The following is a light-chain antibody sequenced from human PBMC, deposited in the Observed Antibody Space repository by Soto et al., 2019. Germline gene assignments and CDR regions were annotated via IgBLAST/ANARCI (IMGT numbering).Light chain of an antibody. CDR1: SSDVGDHNS. CDR2: AVS. J-gene: IGLJ2*01. CDR3: GSYTTSITVI. V-gene: IGLV2-14*03. Sequence: QSALTQPASVSGSPGQSITISCTGTSSDVGDHNSVSWYQQQPGKAPKLMIYAVSNWPSGVSNRFSGSKSGNTASLTISGLQAEDEGDYYCGSYTTSITVIFGGGTKLTVL.